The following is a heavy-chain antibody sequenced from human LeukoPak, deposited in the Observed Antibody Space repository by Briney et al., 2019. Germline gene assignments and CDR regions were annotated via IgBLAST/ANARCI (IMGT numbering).Heavy chain of an antibody. D-gene: IGHD4-17*01. Sequence: DSVKGRFTISRDNSKKSLYLQMNSVRAEDTAVKYCARAGVRSRHWFDPWGQGTLVTVPS. J-gene: IGHJ5*02. V-gene: IGHV3-48*01. CDR3: ARAGVRSRHWFDP.